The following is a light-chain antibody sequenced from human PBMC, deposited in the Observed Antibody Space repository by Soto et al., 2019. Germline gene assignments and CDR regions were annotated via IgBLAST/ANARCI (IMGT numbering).Light chain of an antibody. J-gene: IGLJ3*02. CDR1: YTDVGGYNR. V-gene: IGLV2-14*01. CDR3: VSYIESSLTHWV. Sequence: QSALTQPASVSGSPGQSITISCTGTYTDVGGYNRVSWYQHHAGKGPKMLIFEVDNRPSGISDRFSGSKSGDTASRTIYDLQAEDEADYYCVSYIESSLTHWVFGGGTKLTVL. CDR2: EVD.